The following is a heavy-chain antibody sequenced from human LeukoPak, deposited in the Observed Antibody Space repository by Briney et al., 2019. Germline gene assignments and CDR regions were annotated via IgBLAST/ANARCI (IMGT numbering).Heavy chain of an antibody. CDR1: GFTFSNAW. V-gene: IGHV3-15*01. CDR3: TTLITFGGVIEYYFDY. J-gene: IGHJ4*02. D-gene: IGHD3-16*02. Sequence: GGSLRLSCAASGFTFSNAWMSWVRQAPGKGLEWVGRIKSKTDGGTTDYAAPVKGRFTISRDDSKNTLYLQMNSLKTEDTAVYYCTTLITFGGVIEYYFDYWGQGTPVTVSS. CDR2: IKSKTDGGTT.